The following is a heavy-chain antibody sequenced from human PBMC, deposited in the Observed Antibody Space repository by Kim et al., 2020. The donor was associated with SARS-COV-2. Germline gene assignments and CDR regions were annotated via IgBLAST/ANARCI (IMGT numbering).Heavy chain of an antibody. V-gene: IGHV4-61*01. D-gene: IGHD6-13*01. J-gene: IGHJ4*02. CDR3: ARGSSSWYGNDD. CDR1: GGSVSSGSYY. CDR2: IYYSGST. Sequence: SETLSLTCTVSGGSVSSGSYYWSWIRQPPGKGLEWIGYIYYSGSTNYNPSLKSRVTISVDTSKNQFSLKLSSVTAADTAVYYCARGSSSWYGNDDWGRGT.